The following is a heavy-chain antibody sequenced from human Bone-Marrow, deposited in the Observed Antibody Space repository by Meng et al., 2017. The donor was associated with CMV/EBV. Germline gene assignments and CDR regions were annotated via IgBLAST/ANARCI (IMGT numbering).Heavy chain of an antibody. Sequence: ESLKISCAASGFTFSSYEMNWVRQAPGKGLEWIGSIYYSGSTYYNPSLKSRVTISVDTSKNQFSLKLSSVTAADTAVYYCAGERNYDILTGYYPPVDWGQGTLVTVSS. J-gene: IGHJ4*02. CDR3: AGERNYDILTGYYPPVD. CDR2: IYYSGST. CDR1: GFTFSSYE. D-gene: IGHD3-9*01. V-gene: IGHV4-59*05.